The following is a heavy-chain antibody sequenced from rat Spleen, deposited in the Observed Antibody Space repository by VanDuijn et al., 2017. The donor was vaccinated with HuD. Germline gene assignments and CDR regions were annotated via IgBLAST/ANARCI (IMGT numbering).Heavy chain of an antibody. J-gene: IGHJ1*01. D-gene: IGHD1-10*01. V-gene: IGHV3-4*01. CDR2: ISYSGST. Sequence: EIQLQESGPGLVKPSQSLSLTCSVTGYPITSGYDWSWIRKFPGNKMEWMGYISYSGSTSYNPSLKSRISITRDTSKNQFFLQLNSVTTEDTATYYCARDNSGYWYFDFWGPGTMVTVSS. CDR3: ARDNSGYWYFDF. CDR1: GYPITSGY.